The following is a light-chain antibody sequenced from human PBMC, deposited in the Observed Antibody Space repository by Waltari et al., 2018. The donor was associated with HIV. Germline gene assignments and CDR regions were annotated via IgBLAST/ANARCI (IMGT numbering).Light chain of an antibody. CDR2: WTT. CDR3: QQYYSTPYT. Sequence: DIVMTQSPDSLAVPLGERATITCNSSQTVLYSSNKKNFLSWDQQKPGQPPKVLISWTTTRDSGVPYRFSGSGSGTDFTLTVSSLQSEDVAFYYCQQYYSTPYTFGRGTK. V-gene: IGKV4-1*01. CDR1: QTVLYSSNKKNF. J-gene: IGKJ2*01.